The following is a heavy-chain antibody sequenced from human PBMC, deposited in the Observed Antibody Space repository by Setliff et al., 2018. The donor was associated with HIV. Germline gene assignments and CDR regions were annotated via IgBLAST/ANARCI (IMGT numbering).Heavy chain of an antibody. D-gene: IGHD2-8*01. V-gene: IGHV4-39*07. J-gene: IGHJ6*03. CDR2: INHSGRT. CDR1: GGSISSSSSY. Sequence: SETLSLTCTVSGGSISSSSSYWGWIRQPPGRGLEWIGEINHSGRTNYNPSLKSRITISVDTSKDQFSLKLSSVTAADTAVYYCARGARLLTGYADRWDYYYMRIWGKGTTVTVSS. CDR3: ARGARLLTGYADRWDYYYMRI.